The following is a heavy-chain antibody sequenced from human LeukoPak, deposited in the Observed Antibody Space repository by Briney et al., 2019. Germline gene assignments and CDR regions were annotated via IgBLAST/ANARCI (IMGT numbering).Heavy chain of an antibody. CDR2: MSPNSGDT. CDR3: ARGPPNWGYDY. Sequence: ASVKVSCKASGYTFTSYDFNWVRQATGQRPEWMGWMSPNSGDTGYAQKFQDRVTMTRNTSISTAFMELSSLRSDDTAVYYCARGPPNWGYDYWGPGTLVTVSS. J-gene: IGHJ4*02. V-gene: IGHV1-8*01. CDR1: GYTFTSYD. D-gene: IGHD7-27*01.